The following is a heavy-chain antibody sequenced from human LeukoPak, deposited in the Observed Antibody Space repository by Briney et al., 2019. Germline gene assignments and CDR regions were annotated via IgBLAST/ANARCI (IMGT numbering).Heavy chain of an antibody. D-gene: IGHD5-18*01. J-gene: IGHJ4*01. Sequence: GGSLRLSCAASGFTFSSYAMSWVRQAPGKGLEWVSAISGSGGGTYYADSVKGRFTISRDNSKNTLYLQMNTLRAEDTAVYYCATRGYSYGYLSDYWGHGTLVTVSS. CDR2: ISGSGGGT. CDR3: ATRGYSYGYLSDY. CDR1: GFTFSSYA. V-gene: IGHV3-23*01.